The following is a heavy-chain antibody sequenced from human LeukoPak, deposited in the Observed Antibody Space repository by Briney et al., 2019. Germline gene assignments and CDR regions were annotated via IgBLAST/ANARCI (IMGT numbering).Heavy chain of an antibody. CDR1: GGTFSSCA. Sequence: ASVKVSCKASGGTFSSCAISWVRQATGQGLEWKGWMNPNSGNTGYAQKFQGRVTMTRNTSISTAYMELSSLRSEDTAVYYCARGVLLWFGEFDWFDPWGQGTLVTVSS. V-gene: IGHV1-8*02. CDR2: MNPNSGNT. J-gene: IGHJ5*02. D-gene: IGHD3-10*01. CDR3: ARGVLLWFGEFDWFDP.